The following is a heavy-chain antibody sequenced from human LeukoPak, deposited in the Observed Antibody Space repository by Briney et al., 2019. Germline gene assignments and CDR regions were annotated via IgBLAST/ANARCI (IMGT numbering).Heavy chain of an antibody. CDR2: ISTSGSTI. V-gene: IGHV3-11*01. CDR3: AGRRHYYSSYMDV. CDR1: AFTFSADG. Sequence: GGSLRLSCLASAFTFSADGRSRTRPAPGKGLEWGSYISTSGSTIYYADSVKGRFTMSRRNATNSLYLQIHSLRPVDTAMHYCAGRRHYYSSYMDVWGKGNTVTVSS. J-gene: IGHJ6*03.